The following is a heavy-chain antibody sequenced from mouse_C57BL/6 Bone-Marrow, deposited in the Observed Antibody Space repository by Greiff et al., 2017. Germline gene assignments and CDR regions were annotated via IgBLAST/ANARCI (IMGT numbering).Heavy chain of an antibody. J-gene: IGHJ1*03. CDR1: GYAFTNYL. CDR2: INPGSGGT. V-gene: IGHV1-54*01. Sequence: QVQLQQSGAELVRPGTSVKVSCKASGYAFTNYLIEWVKQRPGQGLEWIGVINPGSGGTNYNEKFKGKAKLTADKSSSTAYMQLSSLTSEDSAVYFCATYYYGSSGYFDVWGTGTTVTGSS. CDR3: ATYYYGSSGYFDV. D-gene: IGHD1-1*01.